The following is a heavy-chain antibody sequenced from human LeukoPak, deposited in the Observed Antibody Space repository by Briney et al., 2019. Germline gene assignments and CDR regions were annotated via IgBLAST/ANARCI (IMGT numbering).Heavy chain of an antibody. CDR3: IGYGGYSV. CDR2: IYNDGNT. D-gene: IGHD4-23*01. CDR1: GFTVNNNH. J-gene: IGHJ4*02. Sequence: GGSLRLSCVASGFTVNNNHESWVRQAPGKGLEWVSIIYNDGNTYYADSVKGRFTISRDTSMNTLHLQMNSLRAEDTAVYYCIGYGGYSVWGQGTLVTVSS. V-gene: IGHV3-66*01.